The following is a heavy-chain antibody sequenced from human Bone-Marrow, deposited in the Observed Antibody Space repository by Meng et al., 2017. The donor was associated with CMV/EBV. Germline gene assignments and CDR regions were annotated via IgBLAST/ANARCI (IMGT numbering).Heavy chain of an antibody. CDR1: GFLFTDYW. J-gene: IGHJ6*02. CDR3: ARDTSGTPDYDFWSGFWGYYGMDV. V-gene: IGHV3-74*01. Sequence: GGSLRLSCAASGFLFTDYWMHWVRQAPGKGLVWVSRISGNGRTTNYADSVKGRFLISRDNTKNTLYLQMNSLRAEDTAVYYCARDTSGTPDYDFWSGFWGYYGMDVWGQGTTVTVSS. D-gene: IGHD3-3*01. CDR2: ISGNGRTT.